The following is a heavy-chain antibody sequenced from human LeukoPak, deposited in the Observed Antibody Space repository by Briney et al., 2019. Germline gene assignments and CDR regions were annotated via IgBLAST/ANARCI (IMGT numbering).Heavy chain of an antibody. J-gene: IGHJ4*02. Sequence: GGSLRLSCVASGFTFSTYSMNWVRQAPGKGLEWVSGINWNGGNTGYADSVKGRFTISRDNAQNSLYLQMNSLRAEDTALYYCARVASNYDFDYWGQGTLVTVSS. CDR3: ARVASNYDFDY. V-gene: IGHV3-20*04. D-gene: IGHD4-11*01. CDR2: INWNGGNT. CDR1: GFTFSTYS.